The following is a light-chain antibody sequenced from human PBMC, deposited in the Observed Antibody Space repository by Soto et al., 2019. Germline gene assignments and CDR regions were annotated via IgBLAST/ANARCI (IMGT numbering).Light chain of an antibody. CDR3: CSYPGSYTSV. CDR2: DVT. CDR1: SRDVGGYDF. J-gene: IGLJ1*01. Sequence: HSALTQGHSVPGSPGQSGTISCTGKSRDVGGYDFVSWYQQHPGKGPKPLIYDVTKRPSGVPDRFSGSKSGTTASLTLSGLPAEDEVDYYCCSYPGSYTSVFGTWPTVTVL. V-gene: IGLV2-11*01.